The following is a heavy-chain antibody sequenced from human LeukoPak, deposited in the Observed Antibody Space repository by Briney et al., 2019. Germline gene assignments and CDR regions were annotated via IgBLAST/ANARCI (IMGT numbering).Heavy chain of an antibody. V-gene: IGHV1-2*06. D-gene: IGHD2-2*01. J-gene: IGHJ4*02. CDR1: GYTFTAYH. Sequence: ASVKVSCKASGYTFTAYHMHWVRQAPGQGLEWMGRINPNSGDTNYAQKFQGRVTMTRDTSISTAYMELSRLRSDDTAVYYCARDYCSSTSCLFDYWGQGTLVSVSS. CDR2: INPNSGDT. CDR3: ARDYCSSTSCLFDY.